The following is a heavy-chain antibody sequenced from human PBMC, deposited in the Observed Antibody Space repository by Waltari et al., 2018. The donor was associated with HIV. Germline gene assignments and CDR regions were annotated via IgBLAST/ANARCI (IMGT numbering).Heavy chain of an antibody. Sequence: EVRLVGSGGGLVKPGGSLRLSCAASGFSFSSYNMDGVGQAPGKWLEWVSSISSSSTYIYYADSVKGRFTIARDNAKNSLYLQMNSLRAGDTAVYHCARFTIFGVVTLYYFDYWGQGALVTVSS. J-gene: IGHJ4*02. D-gene: IGHD3-3*01. CDR2: ISSSSTYI. CDR1: GFSFSSYN. V-gene: IGHV3-21*01. CDR3: ARFTIFGVVTLYYFDY.